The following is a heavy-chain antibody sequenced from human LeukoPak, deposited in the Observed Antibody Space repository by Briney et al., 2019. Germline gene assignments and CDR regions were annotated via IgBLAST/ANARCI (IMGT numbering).Heavy chain of an antibody. CDR1: GFTFSSYW. Sequence: GGSLRLSCAASGFTFSSYWMHWVRQAPGKGLVWVSRINSDGSSITYADSVKGRFTISRDNAKNTLYLQMNSLRVEDKAVYYCAGEGRVSGYDFDCWGQGTLVTVSS. CDR2: INSDGSSI. V-gene: IGHV3-74*03. CDR3: AGEGRVSGYDFDC. D-gene: IGHD5-12*01. J-gene: IGHJ4*02.